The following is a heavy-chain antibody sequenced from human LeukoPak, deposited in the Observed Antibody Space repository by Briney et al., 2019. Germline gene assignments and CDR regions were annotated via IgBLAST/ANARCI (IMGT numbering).Heavy chain of an antibody. Sequence: GESLKISCKGSGYSFTSYWIGWVRQMPGKGLEWMGIIYPGDSGTRYSPSFQGQVTISADKSISTAYLQWSSLKASDTAMYYCARQSGYCSGVSCYNWFDPWGQGTLVTVSS. CDR2: IYPGDSGT. CDR3: ARQSGYCSGVSCYNWFDP. CDR1: GYSFTSYW. J-gene: IGHJ5*02. V-gene: IGHV5-51*01. D-gene: IGHD2-15*01.